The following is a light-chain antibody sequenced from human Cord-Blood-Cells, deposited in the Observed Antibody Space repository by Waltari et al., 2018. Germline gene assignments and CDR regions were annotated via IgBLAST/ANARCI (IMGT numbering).Light chain of an antibody. Sequence: QSALTQPASVSGSPGQSITISRTGTSSDVGRYNYVSWYQQHPGKAPKLMIYDVGNRPSGVSNRFSGSKSGNTASLTISGLQAEDEADYYCSSYTSSSTFGGGTKLTVL. V-gene: IGLV2-14*01. J-gene: IGLJ2*01. CDR1: SSDVGRYNY. CDR2: DVG. CDR3: SSYTSSST.